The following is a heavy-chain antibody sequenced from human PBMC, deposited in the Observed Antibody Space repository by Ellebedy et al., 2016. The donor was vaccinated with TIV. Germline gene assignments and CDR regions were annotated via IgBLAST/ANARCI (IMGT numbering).Heavy chain of an antibody. Sequence: SETLSLTCTVSGGSISSYYWSWIRQPPGKGLEWIGYIYYSGSTNYNPSLKSRVTISVDTSKNQVSLKLSSVTAADTAVYYCARHLPAAFDYSNYFWFDPWGQGILVTVSS. CDR3: ARHLPAAFDYSNYFWFDP. CDR1: GGSISSYY. J-gene: IGHJ5*02. D-gene: IGHD4-11*01. CDR2: IYYSGST. V-gene: IGHV4-59*08.